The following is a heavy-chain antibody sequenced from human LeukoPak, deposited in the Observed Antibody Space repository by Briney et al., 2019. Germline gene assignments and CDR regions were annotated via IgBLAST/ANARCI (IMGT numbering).Heavy chain of an antibody. CDR2: IYSGGST. CDR3: ARDDSGSYRFDY. Sequence: GGSLRLSCAASGFTFSRSWMTWVRQAPGKGLEWVSVIYSGGSTYYADSVKGRFTISRDNSKNTLYLQMNSLRAEDTAVYYCARDDSGSYRFDYWGQGTLVTVSS. J-gene: IGHJ4*02. CDR1: GFTFSRSW. V-gene: IGHV3-66*01. D-gene: IGHD1-26*01.